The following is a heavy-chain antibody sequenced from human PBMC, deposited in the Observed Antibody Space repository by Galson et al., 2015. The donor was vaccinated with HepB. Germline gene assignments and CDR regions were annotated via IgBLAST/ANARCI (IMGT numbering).Heavy chain of an antibody. CDR2: IYHSGST. V-gene: IGHV4-4*02. CDR1: GGSISSSNW. CDR3: ARVELTTVTQHRGAAHY. D-gene: IGHD4-17*01. Sequence: TCAVSGGSISSSNWWSWVRQPPGKGLEWIGEIYHSGSTNYNPSLKSRVTISVDKSKNQFSLKLSLVTAADTAVYYCARVELTTVTQHRGAAHYWGQGTLVTVSS. J-gene: IGHJ4*02.